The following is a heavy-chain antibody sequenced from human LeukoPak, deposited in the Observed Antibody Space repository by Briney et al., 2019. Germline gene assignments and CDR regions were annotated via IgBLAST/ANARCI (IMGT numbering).Heavy chain of an antibody. CDR3: AKEEMPHAFDL. J-gene: IGHJ3*01. CDR1: GFPISSYR. D-gene: IGHD5-24*01. CDR2: IKHDSSET. V-gene: IGHV3-7*03. Sequence: AGGSLRLSCAASGFPISSYRMCWVRQVPGKGLESVAHIKHDSSETYYVDTVRGRFIISRDNAKNSLYLQMNSLRVEDTAIYYCAKEEMPHAFDLWGQGTMVTVSS.